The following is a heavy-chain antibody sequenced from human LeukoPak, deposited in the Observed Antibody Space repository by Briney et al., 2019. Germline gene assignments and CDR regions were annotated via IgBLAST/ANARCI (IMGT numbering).Heavy chain of an antibody. Sequence: GGSLRLSCAASGFTFSSYSMNWVRQAPGKGLEWVSSISSSSSYIYYADSVKGRFTISRDNSKNTLYLQMNSLRAEDTAVYYCAKDDDYDFWSGYLDYWGQGTLVTVSS. CDR1: GFTFSSYS. CDR3: AKDDDYDFWSGYLDY. CDR2: ISSSSSYI. V-gene: IGHV3-21*04. J-gene: IGHJ4*02. D-gene: IGHD3-3*01.